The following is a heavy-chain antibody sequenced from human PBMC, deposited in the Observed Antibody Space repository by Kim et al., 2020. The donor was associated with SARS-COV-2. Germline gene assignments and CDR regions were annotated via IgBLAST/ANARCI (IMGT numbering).Heavy chain of an antibody. D-gene: IGHD6-19*01. V-gene: IGHV3-23*01. CDR3: AKDMYSSGWSDY. CDR2: ISGSGTTT. Sequence: GGSLRLSCEASGFSFSNYAMNWVRQAPGKGLEWVSTISGSGTTTYYADSVKGRFTISRDISKNTLYLQMNSLRVEDTAVYYCAKDMYSSGWSDYWGQGTLVTVSS. J-gene: IGHJ4*02. CDR1: GFSFSNYA.